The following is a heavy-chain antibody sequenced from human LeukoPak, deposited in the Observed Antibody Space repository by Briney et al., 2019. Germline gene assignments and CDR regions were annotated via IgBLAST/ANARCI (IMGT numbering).Heavy chain of an antibody. J-gene: IGHJ4*02. V-gene: IGHV3-13*01. Sequence: GGSLRLPCAASGFTLTNYAMHWVRRRAGEGLEWVSALGTAGDTFYPGSVKGRFTISRDNAKKSLFLQMNSLRAEDTAIYYCARQNTPHGNFDYWGQGTLVTVSS. CDR1: GFTLTNYA. CDR2: LGTAGDT. D-gene: IGHD5-24*01. CDR3: ARQNTPHGNFDY.